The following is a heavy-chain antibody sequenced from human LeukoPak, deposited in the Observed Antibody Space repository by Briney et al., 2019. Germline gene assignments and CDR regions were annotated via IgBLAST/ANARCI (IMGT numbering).Heavy chain of an antibody. V-gene: IGHV3-11*01. CDR1: GFTFSDFY. CDR3: ARDLHSYGSHTLDY. Sequence: GGSLRLSCAASGFTFSDFYMSWLRQAPGKGPEWVSYISNNGASIYYAESVKGRFTISRDNAKNSLYLQMNSLRAEDTAVYYCARDLHSYGSHTLDYWGQRTLVTVSS. J-gene: IGHJ4*02. CDR2: ISNNGASI. D-gene: IGHD5-18*01.